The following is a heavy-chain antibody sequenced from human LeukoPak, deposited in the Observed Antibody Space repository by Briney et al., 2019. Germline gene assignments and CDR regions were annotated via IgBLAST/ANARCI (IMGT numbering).Heavy chain of an antibody. CDR3: ARLIAVAAPGAFDI. CDR2: ISAYNGNT. V-gene: IGHV1-18*01. D-gene: IGHD6-19*01. Sequence: GASVKVSCKASGYTFTSYGISWVRQAPGQGLEWMGWISAYNGNTNYAQKLQGRVTMTTDTSTSTAYMELRSLRSDDTAVYYCARLIAVAAPGAFDIWGQGTMVTVSS. CDR1: GYTFTSYG. J-gene: IGHJ3*02.